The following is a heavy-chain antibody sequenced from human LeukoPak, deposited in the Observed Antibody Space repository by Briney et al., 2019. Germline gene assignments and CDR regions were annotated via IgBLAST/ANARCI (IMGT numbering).Heavy chain of an antibody. CDR3: ARTRASRFGDLFLGFPPCFAP. V-gene: IGHV7-4-1*02. Sequence: ASVKVSCKASGYTFTSYAMNWVRQAPGQGLEWMGWINTNTGNPTYAQGFTGRFVFSLDTSVSTAYLQISSLKAEDTAVYYCARTRASRFGDLFLGFPPCFAPWAQETRVTFPS. D-gene: IGHD3-10*01. CDR1: GYTFTSYA. J-gene: IGHJ5*02. CDR2: INTNTGNP.